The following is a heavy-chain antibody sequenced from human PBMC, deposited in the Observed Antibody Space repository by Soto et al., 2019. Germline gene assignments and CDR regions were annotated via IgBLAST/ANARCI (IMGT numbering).Heavy chain of an antibody. CDR1: GGTFSSYT. V-gene: IGHV1-69*02. D-gene: IGHD1-26*01. Sequence: QVQLVQSGAEVKKPGSSVKVSCKASGGTFSSYTISWVRQAPGQGLEWMGRIIPILGIANYAQKFQGRVTITADKSTSTADMELSSLRSEDTAVYYCAGGGVGATDYWGQGTLVTVSS. CDR3: AGGGVGATDY. J-gene: IGHJ4*02. CDR2: IIPILGIA.